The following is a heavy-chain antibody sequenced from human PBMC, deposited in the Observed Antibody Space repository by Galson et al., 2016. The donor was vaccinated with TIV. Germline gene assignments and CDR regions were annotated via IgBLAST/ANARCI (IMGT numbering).Heavy chain of an antibody. CDR2: IGHDGNWK. D-gene: IGHD2-8*02. V-gene: IGHV3-33*01. CDR1: GFTFGTYG. J-gene: IGHJ4*02. CDR3: ARDFRTGKYCDY. Sequence: SLRLSCAASGFTFGTYGMHWVRQAPGKGLEWVAIIGHDGNWKGYADSVKGRFTVSRDNSKNMLFLEMSSPRVEDTAVYYCARDFRTGKYCDYWGQGTLVTVSA.